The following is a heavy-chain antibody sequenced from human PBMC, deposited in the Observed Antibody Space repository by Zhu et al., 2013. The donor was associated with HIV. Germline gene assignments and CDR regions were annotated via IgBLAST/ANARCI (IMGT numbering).Heavy chain of an antibody. Sequence: QVQLVQSGAEVKKPGSSVKVSCKASGGTFSSYAISWVRQAPGQGLEWMGGIIPIFGTANYAQKFQGRVTITADESTSTAYMELSSLRSEDTAVYYCARRPPRDCTNGVCYFDYWGQGTLVTVSS. CDR1: GGTFSSYA. V-gene: IGHV1-69*01. CDR3: ARRPPRDCTNGVCYFDY. J-gene: IGHJ4*02. D-gene: IGHD2-8*01. CDR2: IIPIFGTA.